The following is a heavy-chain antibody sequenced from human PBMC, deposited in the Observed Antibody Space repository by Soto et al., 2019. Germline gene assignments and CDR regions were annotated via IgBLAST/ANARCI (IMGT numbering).Heavy chain of an antibody. Sequence: ASVKVSCKASGYTFTSYAMHWVRQAPGQRLEWMGWINAGNGNTKYSQKFQGRVTITRDTSASTAYMELSSLRAEDTAVYYCASSTYDFWNIAGMDVWGQGTTVTVSS. CDR3: ASSTYDFWNIAGMDV. V-gene: IGHV1-3*01. CDR1: GYTFTSYA. CDR2: INAGNGNT. D-gene: IGHD3-3*01. J-gene: IGHJ6*02.